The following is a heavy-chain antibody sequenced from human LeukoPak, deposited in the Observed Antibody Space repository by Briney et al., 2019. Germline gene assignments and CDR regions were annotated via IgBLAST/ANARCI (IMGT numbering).Heavy chain of an antibody. D-gene: IGHD3-22*01. CDR2: IYYSGST. J-gene: IGHJ3*02. V-gene: IGHV4-59*01. CDR3: AREYYYDSSGDAFDI. CDR1: GGSISSYY. Sequence: SETLSLTCTVSGGSISSYYWSWIRQPPGKGLEWIGYIYYSGSTNYNPSLKSRVTISVDTSKNQFTLKLSSMTAADTAVYYCAREYYYDSSGDAFDIWGQGTMVTVSS.